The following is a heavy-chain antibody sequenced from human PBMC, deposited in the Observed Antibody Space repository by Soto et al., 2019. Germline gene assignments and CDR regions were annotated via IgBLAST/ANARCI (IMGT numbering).Heavy chain of an antibody. Sequence: QVQLQESGPGLVKPSETLSLTCTVSGGSVSSGSYYWSWIRQPPGKGLEWIGYIYYSGSANYNPSLKRRVTFSVDASTNQFSLTLSSVTAAATAVYSCARVQLKSYGMDVWGQGTTVTVS. CDR3: ARVQLKSYGMDV. CDR1: GGSVSSGSYY. D-gene: IGHD2-2*01. V-gene: IGHV4-61*01. J-gene: IGHJ6*02. CDR2: IYYSGSA.